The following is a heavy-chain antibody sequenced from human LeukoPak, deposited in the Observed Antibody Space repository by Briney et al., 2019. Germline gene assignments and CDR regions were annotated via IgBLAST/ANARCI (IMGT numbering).Heavy chain of an antibody. CDR2: INPNSGGT. J-gene: IGHJ4*02. CDR3: ATHQSASYYYDSSGYYMLDY. D-gene: IGHD3-22*01. CDR1: GYTFTGYY. Sequence: GASVKVSCKASGYTFTGYYIHWVRQAPGQGLEWMGCINPNSGGTYYAQKFQGRVTMTRDTSISTAYMELSRLRSDDTAVYYCATHQSASYYYDSSGYYMLDYWGQGTLVTVSS. V-gene: IGHV1-2*02.